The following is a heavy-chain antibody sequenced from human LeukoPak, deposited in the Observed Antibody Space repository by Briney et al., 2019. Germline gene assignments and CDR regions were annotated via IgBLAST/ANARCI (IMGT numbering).Heavy chain of an antibody. Sequence: ASVKVSCKASGGTFSSYGISWVRQAPGQGLEWMGGIIPSFGTANYAQKFQGRVTITADESTRTAYMELSSLRSEDTAVYYCGRLSTGGYYYGSGFDYWGQGTLVTVSS. CDR2: IIPSFGTA. CDR1: GGTFSSYG. J-gene: IGHJ4*02. D-gene: IGHD3-10*01. V-gene: IGHV1-69*01. CDR3: GRLSTGGYYYGSGFDY.